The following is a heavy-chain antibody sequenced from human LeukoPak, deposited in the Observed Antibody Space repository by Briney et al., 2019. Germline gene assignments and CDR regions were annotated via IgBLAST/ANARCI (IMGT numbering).Heavy chain of an antibody. CDR1: GYTFTGYY. D-gene: IGHD4-17*01. J-gene: IGHJ6*03. V-gene: IGHV1-2*02. Sequence: ASVKVSCKASGYTFTGYYMHWVGQAPGQGLEWMGWINPNSDGTNYAQKFQGRVTMTRDTSISTAYMELSRLRSDDTAVYYCARGLTTVTPDEDYMDVWGKGTTVTVSS. CDR2: INPNSDGT. CDR3: ARGLTTVTPDEDYMDV.